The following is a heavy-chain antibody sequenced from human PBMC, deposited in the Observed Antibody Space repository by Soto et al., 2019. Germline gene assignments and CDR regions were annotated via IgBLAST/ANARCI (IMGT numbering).Heavy chain of an antibody. D-gene: IGHD3-10*01. CDR3: ARGQAGSYGFDY. CDR1: GFTLTNYW. J-gene: IGHJ4*02. V-gene: IGHV3-74*01. CDR2: VNGDGSTT. Sequence: EVQLVESGGGIVQPGGSMRLSCVVSGFTLTNYWIHWVRQAPGKGLVWVSRVNGDGSTTNYADSLRGRFTISSDNARSTVFLQMNSLGADDTALYYCARGQAGSYGFDYWGQGTLVTVSS.